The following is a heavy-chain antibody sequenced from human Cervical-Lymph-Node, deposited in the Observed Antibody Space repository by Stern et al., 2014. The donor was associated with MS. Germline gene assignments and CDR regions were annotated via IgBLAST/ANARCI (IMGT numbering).Heavy chain of an antibody. CDR1: GFTFSSYS. Sequence: EVQLEESGGGLVKPGVSLRLSCAASGFTFSSYSMNWVRQAPGKGLEWVSSMSSSSSYIYYADSVKGRFTISRDSAKNSLYLQMNSLRAEDTAVYYCARPRNDYGAYVYFQHWGQGTLVTVSS. J-gene: IGHJ1*01. CDR2: MSSSSSYI. D-gene: IGHD4-17*01. CDR3: ARPRNDYGAYVYFQH. V-gene: IGHV3-21*01.